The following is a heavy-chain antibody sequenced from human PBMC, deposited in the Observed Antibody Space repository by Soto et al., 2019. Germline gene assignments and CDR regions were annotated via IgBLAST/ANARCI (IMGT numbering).Heavy chain of an antibody. Sequence: ASVRVSCKASGYTFTSYDINWVRQATGQGLEWMGWMNPNSGNTGYAQKFQGRVTMTRNTSISTAYMELSSLRSEDTAVYYCARARPGYFWSGYYTGIYYYYGMDVWGQGTTVTVAS. D-gene: IGHD3-3*01. V-gene: IGHV1-8*01. CDR2: MNPNSGNT. CDR3: ARARPGYFWSGYYTGIYYYYGMDV. CDR1: GYTFTSYD. J-gene: IGHJ6*02.